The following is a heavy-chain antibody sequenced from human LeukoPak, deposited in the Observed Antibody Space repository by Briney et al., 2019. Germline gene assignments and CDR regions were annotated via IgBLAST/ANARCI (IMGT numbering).Heavy chain of an antibody. J-gene: IGHJ3*01. D-gene: IGHD2-2*01. CDR3: ARGPPCSSTSCYVTGAFDF. Sequence: PGGSLRLSCAASGFSFSIYSMNWVRQAPGKGLEWVSSLSSSSTSIYYADSLKGRFTISRDNAKNSLFLQVNSLRDEDTAVYYCARGPPCSSTSCYVTGAFDFWGQGTMVTVSS. CDR1: GFSFSIYS. CDR2: LSSSSTSI. V-gene: IGHV3-21*01.